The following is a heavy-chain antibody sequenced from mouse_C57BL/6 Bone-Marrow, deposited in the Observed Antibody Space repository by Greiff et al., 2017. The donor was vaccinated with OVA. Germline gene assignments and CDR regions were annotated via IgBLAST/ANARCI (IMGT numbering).Heavy chain of an antibody. V-gene: IGHV1-64*01. Sequence: QVQLQQPGAELVKPGASVKLSCKASGYTFTSYWMHWVKQRPGQGLEWIGMIHPNSGSTNYNEKFKSKATLTVDKSSSTAYMQRSSLTSEDSAVYYCARRGYGNPWFADWGQGTLVTVSA. J-gene: IGHJ3*01. CDR3: ARRGYGNPWFAD. CDR2: IHPNSGST. D-gene: IGHD2-1*01. CDR1: GYTFTSYW.